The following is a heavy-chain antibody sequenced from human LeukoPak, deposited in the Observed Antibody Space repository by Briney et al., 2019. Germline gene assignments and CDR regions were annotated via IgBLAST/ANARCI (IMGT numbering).Heavy chain of an antibody. CDR2: IRYDGSNK. CDR3: AKDNGRLRPDLIDY. V-gene: IGHV3-30*02. J-gene: IGHJ4*02. CDR1: GFTFSSYG. Sequence: GGSLRLSCAASGFTFSSYGMHWVRQAPGKGLERVAFIRYDGSNKYYADSVKGRFTISRDNSKNTLYLQMNSLRAEDTAVYYCAKDNGRLRPDLIDYWGQGTLVTVSS. D-gene: IGHD4-17*01.